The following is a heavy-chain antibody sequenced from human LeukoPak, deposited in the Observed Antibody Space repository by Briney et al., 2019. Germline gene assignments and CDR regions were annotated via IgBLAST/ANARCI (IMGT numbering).Heavy chain of an antibody. D-gene: IGHD1-26*01. CDR2: IYYSGST. Sequence: SETLSLTCTVSGGSISSYYWSWIRQPPGKGLEWIGYIYYSGSTNYNPSLKSRVTISVDTSENQFSLKLSSVTAADTAVYYCATDRLGIVDAFDIWGQGTMVTVSS. CDR3: ATDRLGIVDAFDI. CDR1: GGSISSYY. J-gene: IGHJ3*02. V-gene: IGHV4-59*01.